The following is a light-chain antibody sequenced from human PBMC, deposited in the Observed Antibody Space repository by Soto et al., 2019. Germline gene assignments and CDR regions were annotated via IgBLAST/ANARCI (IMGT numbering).Light chain of an antibody. J-gene: IGKJ1*01. CDR2: DAS. CDR1: QSVITY. CDR3: QQYGSSPRT. Sequence: EIVLTQSPATLSLSPGERATLSCRASQSVITYLAWYQQKPGQAPRLLIYDASNRATGIPARFSASGSGTDFTLTITTLEPEDFAVYYCQQYGSSPRTFGLGTKVDIK. V-gene: IGKV3-20*01.